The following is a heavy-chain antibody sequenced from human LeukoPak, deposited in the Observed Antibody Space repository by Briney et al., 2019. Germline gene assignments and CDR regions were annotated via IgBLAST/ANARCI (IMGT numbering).Heavy chain of an antibody. CDR3: ARGAYSSSWSFDY. CDR2: IVVGSGNT. J-gene: IGHJ4*02. CDR1: GFTFTSSA. D-gene: IGHD6-13*01. Sequence: ASVKVSCKASGFTFTSSAMQWVRQARGQRLEWIGWIVVGSGNTNYAQKFQERVTITRDTSASTAYMELSSLRSEDTAAYYCARGAYSSSWSFDYWGQGTLVTVSS. V-gene: IGHV1-58*02.